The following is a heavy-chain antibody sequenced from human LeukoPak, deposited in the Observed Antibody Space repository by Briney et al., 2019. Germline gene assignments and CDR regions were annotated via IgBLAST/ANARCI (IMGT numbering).Heavy chain of an antibody. D-gene: IGHD6-19*01. V-gene: IGHV4-31*03. CDR3: ARSGSGWTDFDY. J-gene: IGHJ4*02. CDR1: GGSISSVGYY. CDR2: IYYSGST. Sequence: PSETLSLTCTVSGGSISSVGYYWHWIRQHPGKGLEWIGYIYYSGSTYSNPPLRGRVTISIDTPKNQFSLKLSSVTVADAAVYYCARSGSGWTDFDYWGQGTLVTVSS.